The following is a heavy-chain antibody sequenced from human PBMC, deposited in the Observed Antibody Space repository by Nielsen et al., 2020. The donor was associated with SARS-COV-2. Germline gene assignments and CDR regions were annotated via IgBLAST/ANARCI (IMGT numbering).Heavy chain of an antibody. Sequence: GGSLRLSCAASGFTFNNYGFSWVRQAPGKGLEWVAIISYEGSKKYYADSLTGRFTVSRDTSKNTVYLQMNSLSVEDTAVYHCAKRRAVFMLTFGGEGAMDVWGQGTTVSVSS. CDR3: AKRRAVFMLTFGGEGAMDV. V-gene: IGHV3-30*18. CDR1: GFTFNNYG. J-gene: IGHJ6*02. CDR2: ISYEGSKK. D-gene: IGHD3-16*01.